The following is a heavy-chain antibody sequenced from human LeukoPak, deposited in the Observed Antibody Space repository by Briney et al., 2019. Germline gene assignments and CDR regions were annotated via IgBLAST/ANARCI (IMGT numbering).Heavy chain of an antibody. D-gene: IGHD3-3*01. CDR1: GFTFSSYG. Sequence: GGSLRLSCAASGFTFSSYGMHWVRQAPGKGLEWVAVIWYDGSNKYYADSVKGRFTISRDNSKNTLYLQMNSLRAEDTAVYYCARDYDFWSGRPGSYYYYGMDVWGQGTTVTVSS. V-gene: IGHV3-33*01. CDR2: IWYDGSNK. CDR3: ARDYDFWSGRPGSYYYYGMDV. J-gene: IGHJ6*02.